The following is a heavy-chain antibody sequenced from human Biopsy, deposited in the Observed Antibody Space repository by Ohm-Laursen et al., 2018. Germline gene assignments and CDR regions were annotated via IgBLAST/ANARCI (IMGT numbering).Heavy chain of an antibody. V-gene: IGHV1-46*01. CDR3: ARNTGWYGDLYYFDY. Sequence: AASVKASCTASGSSFTSYYTHWVRQAPGHGLEWMGMINPSGSTTSYPQIFQGRVTMTRDTSKSTVYMELSSLRSADTAVYFCARNTGWYGDLYYFDYWGQGTLVTVSS. CDR1: GSSFTSYY. CDR2: INPSGSTT. J-gene: IGHJ4*02. D-gene: IGHD6-19*01.